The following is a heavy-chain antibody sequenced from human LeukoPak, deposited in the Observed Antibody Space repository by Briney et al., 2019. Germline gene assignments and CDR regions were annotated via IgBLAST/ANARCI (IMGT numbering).Heavy chain of an antibody. J-gene: IGHJ4*02. D-gene: IGHD3-16*01. Sequence: PSETLSLTCTVSGGSISSGGYYWSWIRQHPGKGLEWIGYIYYSGSTNYNPSLKSRVTISVDTSKNQFSLKPSSVTAADTAVYYCARSGGYAITYWGQGTLVTVSS. V-gene: IGHV4-61*08. CDR1: GGSISSGGYY. CDR3: ARSGGYAITY. CDR2: IYYSGST.